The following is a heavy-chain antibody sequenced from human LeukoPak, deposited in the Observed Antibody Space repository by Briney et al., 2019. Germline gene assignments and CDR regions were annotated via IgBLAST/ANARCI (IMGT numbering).Heavy chain of an antibody. Sequence: SETLSLTCTVPGGSISSYYWSWIRQPAGKGLEWIGRIYTSGSTNYNPSLKSRVTMSVDTSKNQFSLKLSSVTAADTAVYHCARGSIAAAALFDYWGQGTLVTVSS. V-gene: IGHV4-4*07. CDR1: GGSISSYY. J-gene: IGHJ4*02. D-gene: IGHD6-13*01. CDR3: ARGSIAAAALFDY. CDR2: IYTSGST.